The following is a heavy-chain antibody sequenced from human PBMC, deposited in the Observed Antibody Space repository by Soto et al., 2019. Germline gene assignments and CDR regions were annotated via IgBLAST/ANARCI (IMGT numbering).Heavy chain of an antibody. V-gene: IGHV3-74*01. CDR2: ISDDGART. CDR3: TRGPRPSSVGTGDV. D-gene: IGHD2-2*01. J-gene: IGHJ4*02. Sequence: PGGSLRLSCVASGFVFEVYWMHWVRQVPGKGLEWVSRISDDGARTDYADSVRGRFTISRDNANNALYLQMNALRGEDTAVYFCTRGPRPSSVGTGDVWGRGALVTVSS. CDR1: GFVFEVYW.